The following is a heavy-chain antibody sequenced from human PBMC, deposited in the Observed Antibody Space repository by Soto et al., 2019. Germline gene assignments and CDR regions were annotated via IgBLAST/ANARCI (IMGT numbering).Heavy chain of an antibody. CDR2: IKEDGSEK. V-gene: IGHV3-7*03. D-gene: IGHD3-10*01. Sequence: GGSLRLSCAASGFTFSTYWMSWVRQAPGKGLEWVANIKEDGSEKYHVDSVKGRFTISRDNAKNSLHLQMNRLRVEDTAVYYCAREATTAMVRGVLYWGQGTLVTVSS. CDR3: AREATTAMVRGVLY. CDR1: GFTFSTYW. J-gene: IGHJ4*02.